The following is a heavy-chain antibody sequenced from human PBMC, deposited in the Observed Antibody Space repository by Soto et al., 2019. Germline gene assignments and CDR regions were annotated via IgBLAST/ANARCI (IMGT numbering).Heavy chain of an antibody. J-gene: IGHJ4*02. CDR2: IYYSGST. CDR1: GGSISSYY. V-gene: IGHV4-59*01. D-gene: IGHD3-10*01. CDR3: ARGLFYGSGSYSFDY. Sequence: SETLSLTCTVSGGSISSYYWSWIRQPPGKGLEWTGYIYYSGSTNYNPSLKSRVTISVDTSKNQFSLKLSSVTAADTAVYYCARGLFYGSGSYSFDYWGQGTLVTVSS.